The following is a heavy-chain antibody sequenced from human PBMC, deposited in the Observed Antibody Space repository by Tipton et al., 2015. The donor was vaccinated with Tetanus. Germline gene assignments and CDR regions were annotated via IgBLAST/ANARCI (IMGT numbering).Heavy chain of an antibody. Sequence: TLSLTCAVYGGSFTDYSWSWIRQSAGKGLEWIGEVNQAGKSVYNPSLKGRVTMSLDTSKSHLSLNLTSVTAADTAVYYCARGPRTRIYDSSGYSFRYFYGMDVWGLGATVTVSS. CDR1: GGSFTDYS. CDR3: ARGPRTRIYDSSGYSFRYFYGMDV. CDR2: VNQAGKS. D-gene: IGHD3-22*01. J-gene: IGHJ6*02. V-gene: IGHV4-34*01.